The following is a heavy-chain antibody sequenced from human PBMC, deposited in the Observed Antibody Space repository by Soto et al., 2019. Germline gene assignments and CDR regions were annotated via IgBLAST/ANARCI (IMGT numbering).Heavy chain of an antibody. V-gene: IGHV1-69*13. J-gene: IGHJ4*02. Sequence: SVKVSCKASGGTFSSYAISWVRQAPGQGLEWMGGIIPIFVTANYAQKFQGRVTITADESTSTAYMELSSLRSEDTAVYYCARAAYSSGGGFDYWGQGTLVAVSS. CDR3: ARAAYSSGGGFDY. D-gene: IGHD6-19*01. CDR2: IIPIFVTA. CDR1: GGTFSSYA.